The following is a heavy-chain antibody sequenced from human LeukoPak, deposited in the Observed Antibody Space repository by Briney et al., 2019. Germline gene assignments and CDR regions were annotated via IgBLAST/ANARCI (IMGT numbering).Heavy chain of an antibody. V-gene: IGHV4-34*01. J-gene: IGHJ6*02. CDR1: GGSFSGYY. CDR2: INHSGST. Sequence: SETLSLTCAASGGSFSGYYWSWIRQPPGKGLEWIGEINHSGSTNYNPSLKSRVTISVDTSKSQISLKLSSVTAADTAVYYCARGRGHSYYYYGMDVWGQGTTVTVSS. CDR3: ARGRGHSYYYYGMDV. D-gene: IGHD3-10*01.